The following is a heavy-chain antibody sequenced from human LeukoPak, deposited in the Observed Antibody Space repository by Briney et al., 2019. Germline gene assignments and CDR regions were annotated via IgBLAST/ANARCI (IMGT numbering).Heavy chain of an antibody. Sequence: SETLSLTCAVYGGSFSGYYWSWIRQPPGKGLEWIGYIYYSGSTNYNPSLKSRVTISVDTSKNQFSLKLSSATAADTAVYYCARSGGNCSGGSCFETWFDPWGQGTLVTVSS. V-gene: IGHV4-59*01. J-gene: IGHJ5*02. CDR2: IYYSGST. CDR1: GGSFSGYY. D-gene: IGHD2-15*01. CDR3: ARSGGNCSGGSCFETWFDP.